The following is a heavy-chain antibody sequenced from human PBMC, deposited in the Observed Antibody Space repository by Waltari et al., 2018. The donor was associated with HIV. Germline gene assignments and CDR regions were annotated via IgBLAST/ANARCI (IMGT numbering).Heavy chain of an antibody. CDR2: IWYDGSNK. J-gene: IGHJ4*02. CDR1: GFTFSSYG. V-gene: IGHV3-33*01. CDR3: ARQRIRFLYDFDY. D-gene: IGHD3-3*01. Sequence: QVQLVESGGGVVQPGRSLRLSCAASGFTFSSYGMHWVRQAPGKGLGWGAVIWYDGSNKYYADSVRGRCTISRDNSKNTLYLQMNSLRAEDTAVYYCARQRIRFLYDFDYWGQGTLATVSS.